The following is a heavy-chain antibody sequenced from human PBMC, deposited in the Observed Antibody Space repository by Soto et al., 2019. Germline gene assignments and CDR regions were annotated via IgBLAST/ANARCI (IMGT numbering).Heavy chain of an antibody. CDR1: GYSFTGYN. Sequence: QVLLVQSGAEVKKPGASVKVSCKASGYSFTGYNMHWVQQAPGQGLEWMGWINPNSGGANYAQKFQDRVTMTRDTSITTAYMELSRLTSDDTAVYYCAREGSSSSEYFQHWGQGTLVTVSS. V-gene: IGHV1-2*02. J-gene: IGHJ1*01. D-gene: IGHD6-6*01. CDR2: INPNSGGA. CDR3: AREGSSSSEYFQH.